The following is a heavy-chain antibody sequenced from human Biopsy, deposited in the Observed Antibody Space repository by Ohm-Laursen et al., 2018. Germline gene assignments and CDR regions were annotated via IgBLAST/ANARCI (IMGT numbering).Heavy chain of an antibody. J-gene: IGHJ4*02. V-gene: IGHV4-61*03. Sequence: SQTLSLTCTVSRASISNGGYFWSWIRQPPGKGLEWIGYIYYSGSTNYNPSLKSRVTISVDRSKNHFSLELSSVTAADTAVYYCARVGVGAPSIDYFGSWGQGALVTVSS. CDR2: IYYSGST. CDR1: RASISNGGYF. D-gene: IGHD1-26*01. CDR3: ARVGVGAPSIDYFGS.